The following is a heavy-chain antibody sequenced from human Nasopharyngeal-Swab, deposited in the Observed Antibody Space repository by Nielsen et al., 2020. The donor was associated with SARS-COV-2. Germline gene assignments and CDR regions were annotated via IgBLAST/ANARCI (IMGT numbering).Heavy chain of an antibody. D-gene: IGHD2-15*01. CDR2: IYYSGST. CDR3: ARQWYCSGGSCYPPGAFDI. V-gene: IGHV4-39*01. CDR1: GASISSSSYY. Sequence: SETLSLTCTVSGASISSSSYYWGWIRQPPGKWLEWIGSIYYSGSTYYNPSLKSRVTVSVDTSKNQFSLKLNSVTAADTAMYYCARQWYCSGGSCYPPGAFDIWGQGAMVTVSS. J-gene: IGHJ3*02.